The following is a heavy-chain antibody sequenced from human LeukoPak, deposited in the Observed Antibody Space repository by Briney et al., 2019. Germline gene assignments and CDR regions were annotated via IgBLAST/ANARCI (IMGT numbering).Heavy chain of an antibody. V-gene: IGHV7-4-1*02. CDR1: GYTFTSYA. CDR2: ISTNTGNP. CDR3: ASLYYYGSGSYYEWFDP. Sequence: ASVKVSCKASGYTFTSYAMNWVRQAPGQGLEWMGWISTNTGNPTYAQGFTGRFVFSLDTSVSTAYLQISSLKAEDTAVYYCASLYYYGSGSYYEWFDPWGQGTLVTVSS. D-gene: IGHD3-10*01. J-gene: IGHJ5*02.